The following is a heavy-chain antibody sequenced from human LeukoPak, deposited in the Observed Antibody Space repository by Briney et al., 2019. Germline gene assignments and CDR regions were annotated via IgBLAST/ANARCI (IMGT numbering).Heavy chain of an antibody. CDR1: GFTFSSYA. V-gene: IGHV3-23*01. D-gene: IGHD3-9*01. CDR2: ISGSSGST. Sequence: GGSLRLSCAASGFTFSSYAMSWVRQAPGKGLEWVSAISGSSGSTYYADSVKGRFTISRDNSKNTLYLQMNSLRAEDTAVYYCAKAPLTGYYKWDEVSWAQGPLVTVS. J-gene: IGHJ4*02. CDR3: AKAPLTGYYKWDEVS.